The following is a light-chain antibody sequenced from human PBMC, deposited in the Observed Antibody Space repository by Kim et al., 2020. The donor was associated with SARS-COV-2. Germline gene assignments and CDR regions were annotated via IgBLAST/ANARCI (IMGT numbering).Light chain of an antibody. Sequence: SYELTQPSSVSVSPGQTARITCSGDVLARKYVRWFQQKPGQAPVLVIYRDSERPSGIPERFSGSRSGTMATLTIRGAQVEDEADYYCYSVPDNIVVFGGGTQLTVL. CDR2: RDS. J-gene: IGLJ2*01. CDR1: VLARKY. CDR3: YSVPDNIVV. V-gene: IGLV3-27*01.